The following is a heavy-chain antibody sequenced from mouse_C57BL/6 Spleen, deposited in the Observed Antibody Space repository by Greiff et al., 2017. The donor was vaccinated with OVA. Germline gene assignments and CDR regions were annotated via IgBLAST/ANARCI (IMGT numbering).Heavy chain of an antibody. V-gene: IGHV1-7*01. Sequence: VKVVESGAELAKPGASVKLSCKASGYTFTSYWMHWVKQRPGQGLEWIGYINPSSGYTKYNQKFKDKATLTADKSSSTAYMQLSSLTYEDSAVYYCARKPKDYGYAMDYWGQGTSVTVSS. J-gene: IGHJ4*01. CDR2: INPSSGYT. CDR3: ARKPKDYGYAMDY. CDR1: GYTFTSYW. D-gene: IGHD1-1*01.